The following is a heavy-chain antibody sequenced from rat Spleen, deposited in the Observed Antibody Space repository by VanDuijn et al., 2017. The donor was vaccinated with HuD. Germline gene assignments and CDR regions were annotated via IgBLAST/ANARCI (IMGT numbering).Heavy chain of an antibody. CDR1: GFSLTSNG. V-gene: IGHV2-6*01. CDR3: TRGPYYGGYFDY. Sequence: QVQLKESGPGLVQPSETLSPTCTVSGFSLTSNGVSWVRQPPGRGLDWIAAISSGGNTYYNSTLKSRLTISRDTSKSQVFLKMNSLQAEDTAIYFCTRGPYYGGYFDYWGQGVMVTVSS. CDR2: ISSGGNT. D-gene: IGHD1-11*01. J-gene: IGHJ2*01.